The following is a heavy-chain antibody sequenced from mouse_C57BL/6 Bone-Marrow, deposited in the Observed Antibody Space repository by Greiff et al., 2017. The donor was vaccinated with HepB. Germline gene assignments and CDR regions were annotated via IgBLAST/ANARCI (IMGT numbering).Heavy chain of an antibody. CDR1: GYAFSSSW. Sequence: VQLQQSGPELVKPGASVKISCKASGYAFSSSWMNWVKQRPGKGLEWIGRIYPGDGDTNYNGKFKGKATLTADKSSSTAYMQLSSLTSEDSAVYFCARKGANWDWYFDVWGTGTTVTVSS. CDR2: IYPGDGDT. CDR3: ARKGANWDWYFDV. V-gene: IGHV1-82*01. D-gene: IGHD4-1*01. J-gene: IGHJ1*03.